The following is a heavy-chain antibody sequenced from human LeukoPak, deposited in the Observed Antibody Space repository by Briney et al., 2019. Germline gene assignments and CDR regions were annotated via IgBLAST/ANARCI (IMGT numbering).Heavy chain of an antibody. J-gene: IGHJ3*02. D-gene: IGHD5-24*01. Sequence: PSETLSLTCTVSGGSISSGDYYWSWIRQPPGKGLEWIGYIYYSGSTYYNPSLKSRVTISVDTSKNQFSLKLSSVTAADTAVYYCARVWMATANDAFGIWGQGTMVTVSS. CDR2: IYYSGST. CDR3: ARVWMATANDAFGI. V-gene: IGHV4-30-4*08. CDR1: GGSISSGDYY.